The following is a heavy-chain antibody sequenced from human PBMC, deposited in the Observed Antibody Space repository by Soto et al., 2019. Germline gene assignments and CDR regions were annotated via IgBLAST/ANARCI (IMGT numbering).Heavy chain of an antibody. D-gene: IGHD3-9*01. CDR2: IYYGGST. J-gene: IGHJ5*02. V-gene: IGHV4-61*01. CDR3: ARDFEPSPGFDP. Sequence: SETLSLTCTVSGGPVSSGSYHWSWIRQPPGKGLEWIGYIYYGGSTNYNPSLKSRVTISLDTSKNQFSLKLSSVTAADPAVYYCARDFEPSPGFDPWGQGTLVTVSS. CDR1: GGPVSSGSYH.